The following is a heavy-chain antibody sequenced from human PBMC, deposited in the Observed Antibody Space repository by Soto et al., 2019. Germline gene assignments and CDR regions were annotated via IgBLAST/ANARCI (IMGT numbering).Heavy chain of an antibody. CDR1: GFTVTNTW. V-gene: IGHV3-15*01. CDR3: AKTFSRRIAAAGTFGMDV. J-gene: IGHJ6*02. CDR2: IKSKTDGGTT. D-gene: IGHD6-13*01. Sequence: PGGSLRLSCAASGFTVTNTWMSWVRQAPGKGLEWVDRIKSKTDGGTTDYAAAVKGRFTISRDDSRNTLYLQMNSLKTEDTAVYYCAKTFSRRIAAAGTFGMDVWGQGTTVTVS.